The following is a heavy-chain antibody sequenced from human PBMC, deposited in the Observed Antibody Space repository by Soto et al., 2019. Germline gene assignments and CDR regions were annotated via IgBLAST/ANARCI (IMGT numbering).Heavy chain of an antibody. D-gene: IGHD3-10*01. V-gene: IGHV3-7*05. CDR2: IKQDGSEK. CDR3: ARVRGIDALDV. J-gene: IGHJ3*01. CDR1: GFMFSNYW. Sequence: EVQLVESGGGLVQPGGSLRLSCAASGFMFSNYWMSWVRQVPGRGPEWLAYIKQDGSEKYYVESLKGRFIISRDNANNSLYLQMNSLRAEDTAVYYCARVRGIDALDVWGQGTTVTVSS.